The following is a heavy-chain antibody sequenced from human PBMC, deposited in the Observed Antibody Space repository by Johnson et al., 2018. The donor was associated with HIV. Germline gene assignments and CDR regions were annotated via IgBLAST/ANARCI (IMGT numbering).Heavy chain of an antibody. CDR2: IWYDGSNK. J-gene: IGHJ3*01. Sequence: QVQLVESGGGVVQPGRSLRLSCAASGFTFNSYGMHWVRQAPGKGLEWVAVIWYDGSNKYYADSVKGRFTISRDNAKNSLYLQMNSLRDEDTAVYYCVTADRGSAWGQGTTVTVSS. CDR1: GFTFNSYG. D-gene: IGHD1-26*01. V-gene: IGHV3-33*03. CDR3: VTADRGSA.